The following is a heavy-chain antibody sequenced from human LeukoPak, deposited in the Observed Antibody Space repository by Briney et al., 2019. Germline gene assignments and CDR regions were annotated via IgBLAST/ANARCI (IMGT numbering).Heavy chain of an antibody. CDR3: ARCRFGELMSCDY. V-gene: IGHV1-8*01. D-gene: IGHD3-10*01. J-gene: IGHJ4*02. Sequence: ASVKVSCKASGYTFTSYDINWVRQATGQRLEWMGWMNPNSGSTGYAQKFQGRVTMTRNTSITTAYMELSSLRSEDTAVYYCARCRFGELMSCDYWGQGTLVTVSS. CDR1: GYTFTSYD. CDR2: MNPNSGST.